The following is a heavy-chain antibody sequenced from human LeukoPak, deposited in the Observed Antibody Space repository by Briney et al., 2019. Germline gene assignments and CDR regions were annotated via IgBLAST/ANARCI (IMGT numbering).Heavy chain of an antibody. CDR2: INHSGST. D-gene: IGHD2-2*01. Sequence: SETLSLTCTVSGYSISSGYYWGWIRQPPGKGLEWIGSINHSGSTYYNPSLKSRVTISVDTSKNQFSLKLSSVTAADTAVYYCARDLTRWASSTSRTDGQDYWGQGTLVTVSS. CDR1: GYSISSGYY. V-gene: IGHV4-38-2*02. J-gene: IGHJ4*02. CDR3: ARDLTRWASSTSRTDGQDY.